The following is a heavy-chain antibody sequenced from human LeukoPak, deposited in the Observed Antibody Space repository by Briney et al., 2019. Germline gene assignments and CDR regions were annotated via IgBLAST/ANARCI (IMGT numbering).Heavy chain of an antibody. CDR3: AKANYSGSYYFDS. CDR1: GFTFSRSA. CDR2: FSASGGTT. D-gene: IGHD1-26*01. J-gene: IGHJ4*02. V-gene: IGHV3-23*01. Sequence: PGGSLRLSCAASGFTFSRSAMNWVRQAPGRGLEWVSSFSASGGTTYYADSVEGRFTIPRDNSKNTLSVQMNSLRAEDTAVYYCAKANYSGSYYFDSWGQGTLVTVSS.